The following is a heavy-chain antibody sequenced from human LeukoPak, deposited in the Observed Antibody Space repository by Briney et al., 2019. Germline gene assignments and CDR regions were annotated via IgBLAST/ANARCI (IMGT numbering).Heavy chain of an antibody. D-gene: IGHD3-10*01. J-gene: IGHJ4*02. CDR1: GFTFSSYS. CDR2: ISSSSSYI. CDR3: ARILTMVRGVVDY. Sequence: GGSLRLSCAASGFTFSSYSMNWARQAPGKGLEWVSSISSSSSYIYYADSVKGRFTISRDNAKNSLYLQMNSLRAEDTAVYYCARILTMVRGVVDYLGQGTLVTVSS. V-gene: IGHV3-21*01.